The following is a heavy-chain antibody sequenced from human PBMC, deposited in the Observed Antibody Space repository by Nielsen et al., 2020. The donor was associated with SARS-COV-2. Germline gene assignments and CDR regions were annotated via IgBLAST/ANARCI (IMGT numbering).Heavy chain of an antibody. CDR3: AKGAGRRVFDH. Sequence: GESLKISCAASGFTFSNFAMNWVRQAPGKGLEWVSTIGVSGGGTYYADSLKGRFTISRDNSKNTLYLEMNSLRADDTAVYYCAKGAGRRVFDHWGQGTLVTVSS. V-gene: IGHV3-23*01. J-gene: IGHJ4*02. CDR2: IGVSGGGT. D-gene: IGHD6-6*01. CDR1: GFTFSNFA.